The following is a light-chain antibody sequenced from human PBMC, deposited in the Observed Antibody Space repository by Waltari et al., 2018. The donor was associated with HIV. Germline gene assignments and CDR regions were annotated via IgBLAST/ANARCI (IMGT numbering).Light chain of an antibody. Sequence: QSVLTQPPSASGTPGQRVPISCSGSNSHIGSNNVNWYQQLPGTAPKLLIYNNKQRPSGVPDRISGSKSGTSASLAISGLQSEDEADYYCAAWDDSLNGVVFGGGTKLTVL. J-gene: IGLJ2*01. V-gene: IGLV1-44*01. CDR2: NNK. CDR3: AAWDDSLNGVV. CDR1: NSHIGSNN.